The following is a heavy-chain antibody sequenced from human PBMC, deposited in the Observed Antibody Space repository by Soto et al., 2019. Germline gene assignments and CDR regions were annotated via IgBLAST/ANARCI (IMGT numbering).Heavy chain of an antibody. CDR1: GFTFSSYA. CDR2: ISGSSGST. V-gene: IGHV3-23*01. CDR3: ARRASGTTKTDNYYYYMDV. D-gene: IGHD1-1*01. J-gene: IGHJ6*03. Sequence: PGGSLRLSCAASGFTFSSYAMSWVRQAPGKGLEWVSAISGSSGSTYYADSVKGRFTISRDNSQNTLYLKMNSLRAEDTAVYYCARRASGTTKTDNYYYYMDVWGKGTTVTVSS.